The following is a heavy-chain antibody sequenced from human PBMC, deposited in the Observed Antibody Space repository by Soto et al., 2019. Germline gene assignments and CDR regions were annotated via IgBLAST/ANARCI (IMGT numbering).Heavy chain of an antibody. J-gene: IGHJ4*02. D-gene: IGHD2-21*02. CDR1: GYTFTSYY. Sequence: ASVKVSCKASGYTFTSYYMHWGRQAPGQGLEWMGIINPSGGSTSYAQKFQGRVTMTMDTSTSTVDMGLSGLRSEWTAVCYCARDPLYCRGHCSPFEYSARETMVPLSS. V-gene: IGHV1-46*01. CDR2: INPSGGST. CDR3: ARDPLYCRGHCSPFEY.